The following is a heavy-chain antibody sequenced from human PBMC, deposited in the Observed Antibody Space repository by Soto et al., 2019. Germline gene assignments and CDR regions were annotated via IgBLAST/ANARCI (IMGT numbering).Heavy chain of an antibody. J-gene: IGHJ4*02. CDR1: GGSISSSNW. Sequence: PSETLSLTCAVSGGSISSSNWWIWVRQPPGKGLEWIGEIYHSGSTNYNPSLKSRVTISVDKSKNQFSLKLSSVTAADTAVYYCARVLELLWFGELLYYFDYWGQGTLVTVSS. V-gene: IGHV4-4*02. CDR3: ARVLELLWFGELLYYFDY. CDR2: IYHSGST. D-gene: IGHD3-10*01.